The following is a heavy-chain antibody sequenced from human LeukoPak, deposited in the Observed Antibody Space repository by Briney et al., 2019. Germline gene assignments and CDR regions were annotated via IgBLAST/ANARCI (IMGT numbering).Heavy chain of an antibody. CDR1: GFTFSSYA. J-gene: IGHJ4*02. CDR3: AREISRQVGIAAAGTEGYYFDY. D-gene: IGHD6-13*01. V-gene: IGHV3-23*01. Sequence: PGGSLRLSCAASGFTFSSYAMSWVRQAPGKGLEWVSAISGSGGSTYYADSVKGRFTISRDNSKNTLYLQMNSLRAEDTAVYYCAREISRQVGIAAAGTEGYYFDYWGQGTLVTVSS. CDR2: ISGSGGST.